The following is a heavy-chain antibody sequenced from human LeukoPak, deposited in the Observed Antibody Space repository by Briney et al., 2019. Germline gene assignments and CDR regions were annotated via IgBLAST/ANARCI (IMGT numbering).Heavy chain of an antibody. J-gene: IGHJ4*02. CDR2: ISYDGSNK. CDR3: ARAGAMIVVVIGDYFDY. CDR1: GFTFSSYA. D-gene: IGHD3-22*01. V-gene: IGHV3-30-3*01. Sequence: PGGSLRLSCAASGFTFSSYAMHWVRQAPGKGLEWVAVISYDGSNKYYAASVKGRFTISRDNSKNTLYLQMNSLRAEDTAVYYCARAGAMIVVVIGDYFDYWGQGTLVTVSS.